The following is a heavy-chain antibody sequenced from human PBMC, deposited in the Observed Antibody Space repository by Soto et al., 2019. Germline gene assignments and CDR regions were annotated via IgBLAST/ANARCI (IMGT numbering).Heavy chain of an antibody. Sequence: PGESLKISCKGSGYSFTSYWIGWVRQMPGKGLEWMGIIYPGDSDTRYSPSFQGQVTISADKSISTAYLQWSSLKASDTAMYYCARQHCSGGSCYSDDAFDIWGQGTMVNVSS. CDR3: ARQHCSGGSCYSDDAFDI. J-gene: IGHJ3*02. CDR2: IYPGDSDT. CDR1: GYSFTSYW. V-gene: IGHV5-51*01. D-gene: IGHD2-15*01.